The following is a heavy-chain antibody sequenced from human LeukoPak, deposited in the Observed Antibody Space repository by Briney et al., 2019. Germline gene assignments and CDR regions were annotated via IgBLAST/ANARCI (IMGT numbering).Heavy chain of an antibody. CDR1: GASMSTYY. J-gene: IGHJ3*02. CDR3: ARGPYSYDSSGAFDI. V-gene: IGHV4-39*07. Sequence: SETLSLTCTVSGASMSTYYWSWIRQPPGKGLEWIGSIYYSGSTYYNSSLKSRVTISVDTSKNQFSLKLSSVTAADTAVYYCARGPYSYDSSGAFDIWGQGTMVTVSS. CDR2: IYYSGST. D-gene: IGHD3-22*01.